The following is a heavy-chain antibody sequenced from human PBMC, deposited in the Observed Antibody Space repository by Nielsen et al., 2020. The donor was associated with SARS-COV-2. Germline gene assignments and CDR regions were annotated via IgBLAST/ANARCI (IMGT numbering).Heavy chain of an antibody. V-gene: IGHV6-1*01. D-gene: IGHD3-22*01. CDR3: ARVPYYDSSGYWFGPLDY. Sequence: SQTLSLTCAISGDSVSRNSVAWNWIRQSPSRGLEWLGRTYYRSKWYNDYAVSVKSRITINPDTSKNQFSLQLNSVTPEDTAVYYCARVPYYDSSGYWFGPLDYWGQGTLVTVSS. J-gene: IGHJ4*02. CDR2: TYYRSKWYN. CDR1: GDSVSRNSVA.